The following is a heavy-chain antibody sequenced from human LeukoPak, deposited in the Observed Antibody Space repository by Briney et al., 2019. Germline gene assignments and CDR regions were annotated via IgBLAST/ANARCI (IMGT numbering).Heavy chain of an antibody. Sequence: PGGSLRLSCAASGFTFSSYAMHWVRQAPGKGLEYVSAISSNGGSTYYANSVKGRFTISRDNAKNSLYLQMNSLRAEDTALYYCAKGVYSIDYYMDVWGKGTTVTISS. CDR1: GFTFSSYA. J-gene: IGHJ6*03. CDR2: ISSNGGST. CDR3: AKGVYSIDYYMDV. V-gene: IGHV3-64*01. D-gene: IGHD2-15*01.